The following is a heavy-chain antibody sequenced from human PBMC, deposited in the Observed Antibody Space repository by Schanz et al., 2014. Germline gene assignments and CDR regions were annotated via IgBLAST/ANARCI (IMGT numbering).Heavy chain of an antibody. Sequence: EVRLVESGGGLVQPGGSLRLSCEASGFDFNSYSMNWVRQVPGKGLEWVSYICSSGNTIYYADSVKGRFTISRDNAKNSLYLQMNSLSADDTAVFYCAKGMGYCSGGTCYDYYYYGLDVWGQGTTXTVSS. CDR1: GFDFNSYS. CDR2: ICSSGNTI. D-gene: IGHD2-15*01. CDR3: AKGMGYCSGGTCYDYYYYGLDV. V-gene: IGHV3-48*04. J-gene: IGHJ6*02.